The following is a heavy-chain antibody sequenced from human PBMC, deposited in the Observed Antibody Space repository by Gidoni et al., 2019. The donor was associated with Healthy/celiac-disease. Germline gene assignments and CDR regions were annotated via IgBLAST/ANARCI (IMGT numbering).Heavy chain of an antibody. Sequence: QVQLVESGGGVVQPGRSLRLSCAASGFTFRSYGMHWVRQAPGKGLEWVAVIWYDGSNKYYADSVKGRFTISRDNSKNTLYLQMNSLRAEDTAVYYCARDLAAAGTEYFQHWGQGTLVTVSS. CDR3: ARDLAAAGTEYFQH. CDR1: GFTFRSYG. J-gene: IGHJ1*01. V-gene: IGHV3-33*01. CDR2: IWYDGSNK. D-gene: IGHD6-13*01.